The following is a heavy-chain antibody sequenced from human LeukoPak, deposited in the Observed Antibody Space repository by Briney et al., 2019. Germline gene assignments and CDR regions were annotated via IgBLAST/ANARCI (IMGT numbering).Heavy chain of an antibody. J-gene: IGHJ3*02. V-gene: IGHV3-21*01. D-gene: IGHD6-19*01. CDR1: GFTFSSYW. CDR2: ISSSSSYI. Sequence: GGSLRLSCAASGFTFSSYWMHWVRQAPGKGLVWVSSISSSSSYIYYADSVKGRFTISRDNAKNSLYLQMNSLRAEDTAVYYCARFLSPAVAGPWANDAFDIWGQGTMVTVSS. CDR3: ARFLSPAVAGPWANDAFDI.